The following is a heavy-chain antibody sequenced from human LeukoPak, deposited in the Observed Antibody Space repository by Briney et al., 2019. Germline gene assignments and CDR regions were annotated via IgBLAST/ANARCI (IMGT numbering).Heavy chain of an antibody. CDR2: ISYDGSNK. Sequence: GGSLRLSCAASGFTFSGYGMHWVRQAPGKGLEWVAVISYDGSNKYYADSVKGRFTISRDNSKNTLYLQMNSLRAEDTAVYYCAKVVYVGARDRDYYLGFDYWGQGTLVTVSS. J-gene: IGHJ4*02. CDR3: AKVVYVGARDRDYYLGFDY. V-gene: IGHV3-30*18. D-gene: IGHD3-22*01. CDR1: GFTFSGYG.